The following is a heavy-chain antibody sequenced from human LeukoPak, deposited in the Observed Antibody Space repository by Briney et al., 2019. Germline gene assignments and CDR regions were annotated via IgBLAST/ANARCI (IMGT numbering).Heavy chain of an antibody. CDR3: ARVPGDYYDSSGYYIHYFDY. D-gene: IGHD3-22*01. V-gene: IGHV1-46*01. CDR2: INPSGGST. J-gene: IGHJ4*02. CDR1: GYSFTGYY. Sequence: GASVKVSCKTSGYSFTGYYMHWVRQAPGQGLEWMGIINPSGGSTSYAQKFQGRVTVTRDMSTSTVYMELSSLRSEDTAVYYCARVPGDYYDSSGYYIHYFDYWGQGTLVTVSS.